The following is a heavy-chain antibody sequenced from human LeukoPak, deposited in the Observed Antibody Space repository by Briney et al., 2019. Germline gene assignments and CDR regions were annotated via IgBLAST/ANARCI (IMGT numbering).Heavy chain of an antibody. J-gene: IGHJ5*02. Sequence: SETLSLTCTVSGGSISSYYWSWIRQPPGKGLEWIGYIYYSGSTNYTPSLKSRVTISVDTSKNQFSLKLSSVTAADTAVYYCAREGPAYDILTGEGWFDHWGQGTLVTVSS. CDR1: GGSISSYY. CDR2: IYYSGST. V-gene: IGHV4-59*01. CDR3: AREGPAYDILTGEGWFDH. D-gene: IGHD3-9*01.